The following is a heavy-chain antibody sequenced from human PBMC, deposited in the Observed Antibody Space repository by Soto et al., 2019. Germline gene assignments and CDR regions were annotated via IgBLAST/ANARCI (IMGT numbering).Heavy chain of an antibody. CDR2: ISGGGGYT. Sequence: GVSMRVSCAVAGFNNINYAMSCVRKNTGKGLEWVSAISGGGGYTYYADSVKGRFTISRDNSKNTLYLQMNRLRAEDTAVYYCAKVHYDSSGYHQYYFESWGQGTPVTVSS. J-gene: IGHJ4*02. CDR1: GFNNINYA. V-gene: IGHV3-23*01. D-gene: IGHD3-22*01. CDR3: AKVHYDSSGYHQYYFES.